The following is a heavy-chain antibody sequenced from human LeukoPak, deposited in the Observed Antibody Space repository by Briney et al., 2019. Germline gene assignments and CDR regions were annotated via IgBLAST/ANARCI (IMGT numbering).Heavy chain of an antibody. CDR3: ARSDGYGLVGI. CDR1: GVSVSSGSNY. V-gene: IGHV4-39*07. D-gene: IGHD3-10*01. Sequence: SETLSLTCSVSGVSVSSGSNYWGWIRQPPGKTLEWIGSIYSSGSTYYNPSLKSRVLILIDTAKNHFSLDLSSVTAADTAVYYCARSDGYGLVGIWGQGTMVTVSS. J-gene: IGHJ3*02. CDR2: IYSSGST.